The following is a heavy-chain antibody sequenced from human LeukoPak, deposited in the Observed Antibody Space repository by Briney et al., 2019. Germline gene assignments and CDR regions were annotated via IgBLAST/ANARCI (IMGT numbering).Heavy chain of an antibody. CDR3: AKDLSDTVVAKDIDY. Sequence: GGSLRLSCAASGVTFSSYGMHGVRQAPGKGLEWVAVISYDGSNKYYADSVKGRFTISRDNSKNTLYLQMNSLRAEDTAVYYCAKDLSDTVVAKDIDYWGQGTLVTVSS. J-gene: IGHJ4*02. V-gene: IGHV3-30*18. CDR2: ISYDGSNK. D-gene: IGHD4-23*01. CDR1: GVTFSSYG.